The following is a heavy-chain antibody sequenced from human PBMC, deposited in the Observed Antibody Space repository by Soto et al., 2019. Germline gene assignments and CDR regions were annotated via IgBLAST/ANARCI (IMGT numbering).Heavy chain of an antibody. D-gene: IGHD3-3*01. CDR3: AKRSLRRFRFLETH. CDR2: IYHSGAT. J-gene: IGHJ4*02. Sequence: QVQLQESGPGLLKPSETLSLTCTVSGDSFTNTNWWSWVRQSPGQGLEWIGEIYHSGATNYNPSVKSRLTMSIDKATNEFYLKLNSVTAADTAVYYCAKRSLRRFRFLETHWGQGTLVTVSS. V-gene: IGHV4-4*02. CDR1: GDSFTNTNW.